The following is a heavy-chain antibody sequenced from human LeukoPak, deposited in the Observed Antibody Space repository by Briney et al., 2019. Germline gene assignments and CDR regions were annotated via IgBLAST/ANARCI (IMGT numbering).Heavy chain of an antibody. CDR1: GFTSRRYG. CDR2: IIDSGGST. J-gene: IGHJ4*02. D-gene: IGHD2-2*02. Sequence: HPGGSLRLSCAASGFTSRRYGMTWVRQAPGKGLEWVSSIIDSGGSTHYADSVKGRFTISRDNSKNTLYLQMNSLRAEDTALYYCAKMSCSITSCYIDYWGQGTLVTVSS. CDR3: AKMSCSITSCYIDY. V-gene: IGHV3-23*01.